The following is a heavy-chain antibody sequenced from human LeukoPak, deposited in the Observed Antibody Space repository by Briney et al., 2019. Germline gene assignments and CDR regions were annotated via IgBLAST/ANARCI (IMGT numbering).Heavy chain of an antibody. J-gene: IGHJ4*02. CDR2: ISAYNGNT. Sequence: ASVKVSCKASGYTFTSYGISWGRQAPGQGLEWMGWISAYNGNTNYAQKLQGRVTMTTDTSTSTAYMELRSLRSDDTAVYYCARGRESSGIAAAGTLVDYWGQGTLVTVSS. D-gene: IGHD6-13*01. CDR1: GYTFTSYG. V-gene: IGHV1-18*01. CDR3: ARGRESSGIAAAGTLVDY.